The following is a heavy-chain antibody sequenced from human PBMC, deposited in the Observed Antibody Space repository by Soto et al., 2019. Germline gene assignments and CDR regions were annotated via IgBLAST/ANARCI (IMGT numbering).Heavy chain of an antibody. CDR1: GGKMCRARCS. J-gene: IGHJ4*02. Sequence: GGKMCRARCSSCYLKQHPGKGLEWIGYIYYSGSTYYNPSLKSRVTISVDTSKNQFSLKLSSVTAADTAVYYCASRPAYDSSGYFYFDYWGQGTLVTVSS. V-gene: IGHV4-31*02. CDR3: ASRPAYDSSGYFYFDY. D-gene: IGHD3-22*01. CDR2: IYYSGST.